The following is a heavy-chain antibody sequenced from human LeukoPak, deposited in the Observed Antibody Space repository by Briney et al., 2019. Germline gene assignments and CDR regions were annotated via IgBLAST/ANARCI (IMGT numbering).Heavy chain of an antibody. Sequence: ASVKVSCKASGYTFTGYYTHWVRQAPGQGLEWMGWINPNSGGTNYAQKFQGWVTMTRDTSISTAYMELSRLRSDDTAVYYCAREYLGSTTPNGMDVWGQGTTVTVSS. D-gene: IGHD4-11*01. J-gene: IGHJ6*02. CDR3: AREYLGSTTPNGMDV. CDR2: INPNSGGT. CDR1: GYTFTGYY. V-gene: IGHV1-2*04.